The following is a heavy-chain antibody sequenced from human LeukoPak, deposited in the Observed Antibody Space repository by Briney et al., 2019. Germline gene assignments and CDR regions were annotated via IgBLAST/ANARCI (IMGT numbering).Heavy chain of an antibody. CDR2: MNPNSGNT. CDR1: GYTFTRND. Sequence: ASVKVSCKASGYTFTRNDINWVRQATGQGLEWMGWMNPNSGNTGYAQKFQGRVTITRNTSISTAYMELSSLRFEDTAVYYCARVPTKISTVVTRWFDPWGQGTLVTVSS. CDR3: ARVPTKISTVVTRWFDP. D-gene: IGHD4-23*01. V-gene: IGHV1-8*03. J-gene: IGHJ5*02.